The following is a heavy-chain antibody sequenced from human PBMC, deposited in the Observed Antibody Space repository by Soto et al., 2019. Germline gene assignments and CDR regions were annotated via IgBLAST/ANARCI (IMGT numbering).Heavy chain of an antibody. CDR3: ARGVGYSSSPYNWFDP. CDR1: GFTFSSYA. J-gene: IGHJ5*02. V-gene: IGHV3-30-3*01. Sequence: GGSLRLSCAASGFTFSSYAMHWVRKAPGKGLEWVAVISYDGSNKYYADSVKGRFTISRDNSKNTLYLQMNSLRAEDTAVYYCARGVGYSSSPYNWFDPWGQGTLVTVSS. D-gene: IGHD6-6*01. CDR2: ISYDGSNK.